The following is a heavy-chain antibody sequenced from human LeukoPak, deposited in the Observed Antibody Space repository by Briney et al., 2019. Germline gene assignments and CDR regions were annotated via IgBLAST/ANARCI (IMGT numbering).Heavy chain of an antibody. J-gene: IGHJ4*02. CDR1: DGSISGHY. CDR2: IYYSGST. V-gene: IGHV4-59*08. Sequence: SETLSLTCTVSDGSISGHYRSWIRQPPGKGLEWTGYIYYSGSTNYNPSLKSRVTISVDTSKNQFSLKLSSVTAADTAVYYCARLSGSPSKFDYWGQGTLVTVFS. D-gene: IGHD1-26*01. CDR3: ARLSGSPSKFDY.